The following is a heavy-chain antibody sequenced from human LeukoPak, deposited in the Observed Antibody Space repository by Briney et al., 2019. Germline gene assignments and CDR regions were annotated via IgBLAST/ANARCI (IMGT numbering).Heavy chain of an antibody. CDR2: ISAYNGNT. D-gene: IGHD3-3*01. J-gene: IGHJ5*02. CDR3: ARDQQYYDFWSGYSIESNWFDP. V-gene: IGHV1-18*01. CDR1: GYTFTSYG. Sequence: ASVKVSCKASGYTFTSYGISWVRQAPGQGLEWTGWISAYNGNTNYAQKLQGRVTMTTDTSTSTAYMELRSLRSDDTAVYYCARDQQYYDFWSGYSIESNWFDPWGQGTLVTVSS.